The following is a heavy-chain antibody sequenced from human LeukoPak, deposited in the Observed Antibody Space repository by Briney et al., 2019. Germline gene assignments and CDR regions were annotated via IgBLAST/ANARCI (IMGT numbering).Heavy chain of an antibody. D-gene: IGHD1-26*01. V-gene: IGHV3-23*01. CDR2: ISASGGST. CDR3: AKDRDSGTYYDY. CDR1: GFTFSSYA. J-gene: IGHJ4*02. Sequence: PGGSLRLSCAASGFTFSSYAMTWVRRAPGKGLEWVSGISASGGSTYYADSVKGRFTISRDNSKNTLYLEMNSLRAEDTAVYYCAKDRDSGTYYDYWGPGTLVTVSS.